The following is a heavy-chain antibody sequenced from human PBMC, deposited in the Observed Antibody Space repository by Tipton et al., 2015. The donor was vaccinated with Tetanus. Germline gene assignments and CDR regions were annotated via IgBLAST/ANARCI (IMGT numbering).Heavy chain of an antibody. CDR2: IYYSGST. CDR3: ARDQLYAFDI. Sequence: LRLSCTVSGGSISSYYWSWIRQPPGKGLEWIGYIYYSGSTNYNPSLKSRVTISVDTSKNQFSLKLSSVTAADTAVYYCARDQLYAFDIWGQGTMVTVSS. D-gene: IGHD1-1*01. J-gene: IGHJ3*02. CDR1: GGSISSYY. V-gene: IGHV4-59*01.